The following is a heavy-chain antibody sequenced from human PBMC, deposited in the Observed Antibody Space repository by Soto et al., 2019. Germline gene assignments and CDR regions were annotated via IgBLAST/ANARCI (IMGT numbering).Heavy chain of an antibody. V-gene: IGHV1-8*01. CDR1: GYTFTNYD. CDR2: MNPDSGNT. Sequence: QVQLVQSGAEVKKPGASVKVSCKASGYTFTNYDIHWVRQATGQGLEWMGWMNPDSGNTGQSKQFQGRVTMTRDTSIRTDYMEMSSLRSEDTAVYYCARGRFRRTWFDPWGQGTLVTVSS. D-gene: IGHD3-16*01. J-gene: IGHJ5*02. CDR3: ARGRFRRTWFDP.